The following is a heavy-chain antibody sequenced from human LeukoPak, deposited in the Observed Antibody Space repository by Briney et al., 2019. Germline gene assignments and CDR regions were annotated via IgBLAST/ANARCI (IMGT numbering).Heavy chain of an antibody. Sequence: WGSLTLSCAASGFTFSSYAMSWVCQAQGQGLEWVSAISGSGGSTYYADSVKGRFTISRDNSKNTLYLQMNSLRAEDTAVYCCAKVGKLYYDFWSGYYPGSDYWGQGTLVTVSS. CDR3: AKVGKLYYDFWSGYYPGSDY. CDR2: ISGSGGST. J-gene: IGHJ4*02. V-gene: IGHV3-23*01. D-gene: IGHD3-3*01. CDR1: GFTFSSYA.